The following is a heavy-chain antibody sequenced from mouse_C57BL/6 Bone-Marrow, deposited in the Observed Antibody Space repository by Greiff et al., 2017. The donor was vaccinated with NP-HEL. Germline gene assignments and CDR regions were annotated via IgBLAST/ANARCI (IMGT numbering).Heavy chain of an antibody. V-gene: IGHV7-3*01. J-gene: IGHJ2*01. D-gene: IGHD6-1*01. CDR1: GFTFTDYY. Sequence: DVKLVESGGGLVQPGGSLSLSCAASGFTFTDYYMSWVRQPPGKALEWLGFIRNKANGYTTEYSASVKGRFSISRDNSQSILYLQMNALRAEDRATYYCARWGGSLSYWGQGTTLTVSS. CDR2: IRNKANGYTT. CDR3: ARWGGSLSY.